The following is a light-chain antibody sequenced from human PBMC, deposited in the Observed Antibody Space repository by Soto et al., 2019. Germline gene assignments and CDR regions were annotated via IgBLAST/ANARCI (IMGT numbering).Light chain of an antibody. CDR2: DVS. CDR1: SSDVGGYNY. V-gene: IGLV2-11*01. CDR3: CSYAGSYTFGV. J-gene: IGLJ1*01. Sequence: QSALTQPRSVSGSPGQSVTISCTGTSSDVGGYNYVSWYQQHPGKAPKLMIYDVSKRPSGVPDRFSGSKSGNTASLTISGLQAEDKADYYCCSYAGSYTFGVFGTGTKLTVL.